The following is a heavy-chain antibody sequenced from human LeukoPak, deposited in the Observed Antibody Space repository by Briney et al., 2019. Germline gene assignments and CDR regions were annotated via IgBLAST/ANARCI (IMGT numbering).Heavy chain of an antibody. CDR2: INSDGSST. CDR3: ARSFGGDGSGTYYIFAFDI. J-gene: IGHJ3*02. D-gene: IGHD3-10*01. V-gene: IGHV3-74*03. CDR1: GFTFISYW. Sequence: GGSLRLSCVASGFTFISYWIHWVRQTPERGLVWVSRINSDGSSTTYADSVKGRFTVSRDNAKNTLYLQMNSLRAEDTAVYYCARSFGGDGSGTYYIFAFDIWGQGTMVTVSS.